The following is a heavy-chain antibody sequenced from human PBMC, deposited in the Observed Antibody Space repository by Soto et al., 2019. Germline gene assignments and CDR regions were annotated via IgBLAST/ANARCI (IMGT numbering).Heavy chain of an antibody. CDR1: GGSISSGYYY. D-gene: IGHD3-10*01. V-gene: IGHV4-30-4*01. J-gene: IGHJ3*01. CDR3: ARGQLSITMVRGVPQD. Sequence: SETLSLTCTVSGGSISSGYYYWSWIRQPPGKGLEWIGYIYYSGSTYYNPSLKSRVTISVDTPKNQFSLKLSSVTAADTAVYYCARGQLSITMVRGVPQDWGQGTMVTVSS. CDR2: IYYSGST.